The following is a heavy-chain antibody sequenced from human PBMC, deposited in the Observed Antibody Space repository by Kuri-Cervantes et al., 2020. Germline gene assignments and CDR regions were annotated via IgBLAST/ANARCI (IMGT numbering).Heavy chain of an antibody. D-gene: IGHD5-24*01. CDR2: MNPNSGNT. V-gene: IGHV1-8*01. CDR1: GYTFTSYD. CDR3: ARLAMRWYGPAYYYYYGMDV. J-gene: IGHJ6*02. Sequence: ASVKVSCKASGYTFTSYDINWVRQATGQGLEWMGWMNPNSGNTGYAQKFQGRVTMTRNTSISTAYMELSSLRSEDTAVYYCARLAMRWYGPAYYYYYGMDVWGQGTTVTDSS.